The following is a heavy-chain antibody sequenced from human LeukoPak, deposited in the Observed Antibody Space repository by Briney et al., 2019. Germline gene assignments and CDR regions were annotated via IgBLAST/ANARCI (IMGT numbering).Heavy chain of an antibody. J-gene: IGHJ3*02. Sequence: SETLSLTCTASGGSISSSSYYWGWIRQPPGRGLEWIGSIYYSGSTYYNPSRKSRVTISVDTSKNQFSLKLSSVTAADTPVYYCASPLWFGELSAFDIWGQGTMVTVSS. D-gene: IGHD3-10*01. CDR1: GGSISSSSYY. CDR3: ASPLWFGELSAFDI. CDR2: IYYSGST. V-gene: IGHV4-39*01.